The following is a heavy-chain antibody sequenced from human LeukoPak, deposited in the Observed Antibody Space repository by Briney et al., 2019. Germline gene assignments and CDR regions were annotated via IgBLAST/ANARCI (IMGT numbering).Heavy chain of an antibody. D-gene: IGHD3-16*02. CDR2: INPNSGGT. V-gene: IGHV1-2*02. CDR3: ARFGGVIVPLDS. CDR1: GYTFTGYY. Sequence: GASVKVSCKASGYTFTGYYMHWVRQAPGQGLEWMGWINPNSGGTNYAQKLQGRVTMTTDTSTSTAYMELRSLRSDDTAVYYCARFGGVIVPLDSWGQGTLVTVSS. J-gene: IGHJ4*02.